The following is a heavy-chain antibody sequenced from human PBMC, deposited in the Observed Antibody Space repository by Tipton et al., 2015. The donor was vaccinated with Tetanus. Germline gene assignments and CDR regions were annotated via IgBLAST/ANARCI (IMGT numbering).Heavy chain of an antibody. CDR3: GRPYTTSLYVSDE. CDR2: ISYGGSNK. D-gene: IGHD3-16*02. J-gene: IGHJ4*02. CDR1: GFTFSSYA. Sequence: SLRLSCAASGFTFSSYAMHWVRQAPGKGLEWVAVISYGGSNKYYADFVEGRFTISRDNAKNTLYLQMNSLRVEDTAVYYCGRPYTTSLYVSDEWGQGTLVTVSS. V-gene: IGHV3-30*04.